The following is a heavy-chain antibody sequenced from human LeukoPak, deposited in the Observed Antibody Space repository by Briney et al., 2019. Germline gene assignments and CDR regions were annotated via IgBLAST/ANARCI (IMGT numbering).Heavy chain of an antibody. D-gene: IGHD4-11*01. Sequence: GASVKVSCKASGYTSTEYGVNWVRQAPGQGLEWMGWISGYDGDTNYAQKVQGRVTLTTDTSTNTAYMELRSLRPDDTAMYYCARGLMTPQYTWFDPWGQGALVTVSS. CDR1: GYTSTEYG. J-gene: IGHJ5*02. CDR3: ARGLMTPQYTWFDP. CDR2: ISGYDGDT. V-gene: IGHV1-18*01.